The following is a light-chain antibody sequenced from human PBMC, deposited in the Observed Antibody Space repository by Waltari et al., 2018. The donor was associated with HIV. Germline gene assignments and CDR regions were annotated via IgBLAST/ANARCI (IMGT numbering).Light chain of an antibody. Sequence: EIVMTQSPATLSVSPGERATLSCRASQSVSSNLAWYQQKPGQAPRLLIYGASTRATGIPASFSGSGSGTEFTLTISSLQSEDFAVYYCQQYNNWLGTFGQGTKLEIK. CDR2: GAS. V-gene: IGKV3-15*01. CDR3: QQYNNWLGT. CDR1: QSVSSN. J-gene: IGKJ2*02.